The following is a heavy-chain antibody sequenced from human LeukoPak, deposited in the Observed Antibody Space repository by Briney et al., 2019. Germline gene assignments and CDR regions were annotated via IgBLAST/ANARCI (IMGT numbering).Heavy chain of an antibody. CDR3: ARPYDYGDEDYYGMDV. V-gene: IGHV3-11*01. CDR2: ISSSGSTI. J-gene: IGHJ6*02. Sequence: PGGSLRLSCAASGFTFSDYYMSWIRQAPGKGLEWVSYISSSGSTIYYADSVKGRFTISRGNAKNSLYLQMNSLRAEDTAVYYCARPYDYGDEDYYGMDVWGQGTTVTVSS. CDR1: GFTFSDYY. D-gene: IGHD4-17*01.